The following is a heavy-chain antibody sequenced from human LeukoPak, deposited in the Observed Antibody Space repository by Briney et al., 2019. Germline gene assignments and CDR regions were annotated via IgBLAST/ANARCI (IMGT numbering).Heavy chain of an antibody. V-gene: IGHV3-72*01. J-gene: IGHJ3*02. CDR2: TRDKDNSYTT. CDR1: GFTFSDHY. CDR3: ARAYDTSGYSFDAFDM. D-gene: IGHD3-22*01. Sequence: GGSLRLSCAASGFTFSDHYMDWVRQAPGKGLEWVGRTRDKDNSYTTEYAASVKGRFTISGDDSRNSLYLQMNSLKTEDTAVYYCARAYDTSGYSFDAFDMWGQGTMVTVSS.